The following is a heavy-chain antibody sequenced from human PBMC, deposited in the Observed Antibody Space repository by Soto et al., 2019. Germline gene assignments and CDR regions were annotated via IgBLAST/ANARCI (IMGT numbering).Heavy chain of an antibody. D-gene: IGHD2-15*01. Sequence: QVQLVQSGAEVKKPGSSVKVSCKASGGTFSSYAISWVRQAPGQGLEWMGGIIPIFGTANYAQKFQGRVTITAAESTSTAYMELSSLRSEDTAVYYCARDRHCSGGSCYSPYNWFDPWGQGTLVTVSS. V-gene: IGHV1-69*01. CDR1: GGTFSSYA. J-gene: IGHJ5*02. CDR3: ARDRHCSGGSCYSPYNWFDP. CDR2: IIPIFGTA.